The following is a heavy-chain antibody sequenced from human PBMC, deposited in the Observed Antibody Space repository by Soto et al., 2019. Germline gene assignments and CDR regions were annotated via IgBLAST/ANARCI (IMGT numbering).Heavy chain of an antibody. CDR1: GFSLRTSGVD. V-gene: IGHV2-5*01. D-gene: IGHD6-19*01. CDR2: IYWNDDK. CDR3: AKSGSSGWYGWFDP. Sequence: SGPTLVNPTQPLTLTCIFSGFSLRTSGVDVGWIRQPPGKALEWLGFIYWNDDKRYSPSLKSRLTITKDTSKNQVVLTMTNMDPVDTATYYCAKSGSSGWYGWFDPWGQGTLVTVSS. J-gene: IGHJ5*02.